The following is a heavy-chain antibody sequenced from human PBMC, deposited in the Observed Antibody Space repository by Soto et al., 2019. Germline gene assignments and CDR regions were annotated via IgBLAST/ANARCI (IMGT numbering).Heavy chain of an antibody. Sequence: PSETPSLTCAISGDSVSSNSAAWNWIRQSPSRGLEWLGRTYYRSKWYNDYAVSVKSRITINPDTSKNQFSLQLNSVTPEDTAVYYCARGYSGSYFEKSRYYYYGMDVWGQGTTVTVSS. V-gene: IGHV6-1*01. CDR2: TYYRSKWYN. CDR3: ARGYSGSYFEKSRYYYYGMDV. J-gene: IGHJ6*02. CDR1: GDSVSSNSAA. D-gene: IGHD1-26*01.